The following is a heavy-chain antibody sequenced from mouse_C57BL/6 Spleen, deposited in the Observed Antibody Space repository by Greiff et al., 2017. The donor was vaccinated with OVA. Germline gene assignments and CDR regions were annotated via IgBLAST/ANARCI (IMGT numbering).Heavy chain of an antibody. V-gene: IGHV1-53*01. J-gene: IGHJ1*03. CDR1: GYTFTSYW. Sequence: QVQLQQSGTELVKPGASVKLSCKASGYTFTSYWMHWVKQRPGQGLEWIGNINPRNGGTNYNEKFKSKATLTVDKSSSTAYMLLSSLTSEDSAVYYCAISNWDWYFDVWGTGTTVTVAS. D-gene: IGHD4-1*01. CDR3: AISNWDWYFDV. CDR2: INPRNGGT.